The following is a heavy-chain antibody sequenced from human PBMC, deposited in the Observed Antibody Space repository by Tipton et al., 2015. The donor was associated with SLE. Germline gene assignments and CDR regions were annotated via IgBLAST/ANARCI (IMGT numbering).Heavy chain of an antibody. CDR3: ASLKVYYDFWSGYYGQFDY. Sequence: LRLSCTVSGGSISSSSYYWGWIRQPPGKGLEWIGSIYYSGSTYYNPSLKSRVTISVDTSKNQFSLKLTSVTAADTAVYYCASLKVYYDFWSGYYGQFDYWGQGTLITVSS. CDR2: IYYSGST. V-gene: IGHV4-39*01. D-gene: IGHD3-3*01. J-gene: IGHJ4*02. CDR1: GGSISSSSYY.